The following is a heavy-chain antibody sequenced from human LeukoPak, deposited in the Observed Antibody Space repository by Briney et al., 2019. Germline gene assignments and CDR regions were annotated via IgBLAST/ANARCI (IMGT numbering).Heavy chain of an antibody. J-gene: IGHJ5*02. D-gene: IGHD3-22*01. CDR2: IYTSGST. CDR3: ARRGYYDSSGYSFDP. CDR1: GGSISSGSYY. V-gene: IGHV4-61*02. Sequence: SQTLSLTCTVSGGSISSGSYYWSWIRQPAGKGLEWIGRIYTSGSTNYNPSLKSRVTISVDTSKNQFSLKLSSVTAADTAVYYCARRGYYDSSGYSFDPWGQGTLVTVSS.